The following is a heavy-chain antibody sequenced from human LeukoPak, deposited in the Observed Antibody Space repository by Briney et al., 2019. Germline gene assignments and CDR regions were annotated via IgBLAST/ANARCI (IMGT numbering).Heavy chain of an antibody. CDR1: GGTLNSFY. V-gene: IGHV4-59*01. CDR3: ARVGPMVAATYYFDY. CDR2: IYYSGST. Sequence: PSETLSLTCIVSGGTLNSFYWSWIRQPPGKGLEWIGYIYYSGSTNYNPSLKSRVTISVDTSKNQFSLKLSSVTAADTAVYYCARVGPMVAATYYFDYWGQGTLVTVSS. J-gene: IGHJ4*02. D-gene: IGHD2-15*01.